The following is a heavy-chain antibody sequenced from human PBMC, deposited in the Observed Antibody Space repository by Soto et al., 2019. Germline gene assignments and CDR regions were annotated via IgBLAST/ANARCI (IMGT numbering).Heavy chain of an antibody. V-gene: IGHV3-11*04. CDR1: GFTFSDYY. CDR3: ARDTGYSSGWYLY. Sequence: GGSLRLSCAASGFTFSDYYMSWIRQAPGKGLEWVAYICYDGSTIYYADSVKGRFTISRDNSKNTLYLQMNSLRAEDTAAYYCARDTGYSSGWYLYWGQGTLVTVSS. J-gene: IGHJ4*02. CDR2: ICYDGSTI. D-gene: IGHD6-19*01.